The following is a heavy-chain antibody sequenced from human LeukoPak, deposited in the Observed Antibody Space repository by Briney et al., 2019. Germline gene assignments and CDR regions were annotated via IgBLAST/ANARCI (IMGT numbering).Heavy chain of an antibody. Sequence: PSETLSLTCGVSGYSISSGYYWGWIRQPPGKGLEWIGSIYHSGSTYYNPSLKSRVTISVDTSKNQFSLKLSSVTAADTAVYYCARDGEQSPGLGDYFDYWGQGTLVTVSS. CDR3: ARDGEQSPGLGDYFDY. V-gene: IGHV4-38-2*02. D-gene: IGHD1-26*01. CDR2: IYHSGST. CDR1: GYSISSGYY. J-gene: IGHJ4*02.